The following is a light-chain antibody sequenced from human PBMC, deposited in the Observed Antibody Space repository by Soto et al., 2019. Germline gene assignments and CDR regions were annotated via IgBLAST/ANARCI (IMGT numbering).Light chain of an antibody. Sequence: EVVLTQSPFTLSLSPGERATLSFRASQSFRGLLAWYQQKPGQAPRLLIYGASTRATGIPARFSGSGSGTEFTLTISRLEPEDFAVYYCQQYGSSPITFGQGTRLEIK. J-gene: IGKJ5*01. CDR3: QQYGSSPIT. CDR2: GAS. CDR1: QSFRGL. V-gene: IGKV3-20*01.